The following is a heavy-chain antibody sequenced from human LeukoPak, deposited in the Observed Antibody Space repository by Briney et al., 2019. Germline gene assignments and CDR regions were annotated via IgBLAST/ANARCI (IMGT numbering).Heavy chain of an antibody. CDR1: GGSFSGYH. CDR3: ARGHDFWSGYSRGMDV. D-gene: IGHD3-3*01. V-gene: IGHV4-34*01. CDR2: INHSGST. Sequence: SETLSLTCAVYGGSFSGYHWSWIRQPPGKGLEWIGEINHSGSTNYNPSLKSRVTISVDTSKNQFSLKLSSVTAADTAVYYCARGHDFWSGYSRGMDVWGQGTTVTVSS. J-gene: IGHJ6*02.